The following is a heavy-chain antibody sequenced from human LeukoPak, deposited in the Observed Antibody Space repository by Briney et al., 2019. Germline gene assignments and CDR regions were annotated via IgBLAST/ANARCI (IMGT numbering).Heavy chain of an antibody. V-gene: IGHV3-7*01. Sequence: PGGSLRLSCGASGFTFRTSWMNWVRQAPGKGLEWVASINPDGSEKYSVDSVKGRFTISRDNAKNSLYLQMNSLRAEDTAVYYCASDIVASSQVDYWGQGTLVTVSS. CDR1: GFTFRTSW. CDR3: ASDIVASSQVDY. J-gene: IGHJ4*02. CDR2: INPDGSEK. D-gene: IGHD5-12*01.